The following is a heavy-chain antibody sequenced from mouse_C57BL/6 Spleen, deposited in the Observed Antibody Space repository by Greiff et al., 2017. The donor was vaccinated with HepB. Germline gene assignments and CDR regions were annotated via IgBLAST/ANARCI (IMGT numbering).Heavy chain of an antibody. Sequence: EVKLMESGGDLVKPGGSLKLSCAASGFTFSSYGMSWVRQTPDKRLEWVATISSGGSYTYYPDSVKGRFTISRDNAKNTLYLQMSSLKSEGTAMYYCARHSGYYFDYWGQGTTLTVSS. CDR2: ISSGGSYT. CDR1: GFTFSSYG. CDR3: ARHSGYYFDY. D-gene: IGHD1-3*01. V-gene: IGHV5-6*01. J-gene: IGHJ2*01.